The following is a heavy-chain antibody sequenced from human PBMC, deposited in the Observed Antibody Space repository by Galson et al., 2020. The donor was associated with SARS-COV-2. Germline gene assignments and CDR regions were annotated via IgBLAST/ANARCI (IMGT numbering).Heavy chain of an antibody. V-gene: IGHV3-30*18. CDR2: VSSDGNNN. CDR3: AKEVGYCMSTSCWYYYYYGMDV. D-gene: IGHD2-2*01. CDR1: GFTFSSYG. J-gene: IGHJ6*02. Sequence: TGGSLRLSCAASGFTFSSYGMHWVRQAPGKGLEWVAVVSSDGNNNYYAASVKGRFTISRDNSKNTLYLQMNSLRAEDTAVYYCAKEVGYCMSTSCWYYYYYGMDVWDQGTTVTVSS.